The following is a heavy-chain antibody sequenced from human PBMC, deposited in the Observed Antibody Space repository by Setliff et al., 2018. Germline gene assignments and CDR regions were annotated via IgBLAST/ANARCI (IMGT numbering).Heavy chain of an antibody. V-gene: IGHV3-7*03. Sequence: PGGSLRLSCAASGFRFSTSDMHWVRQAPGKGLEWVANINQDGSGKYYVDSVKGRFTISRDNAKNTLYLQISRLGVEDTAVYYCARDKDKDFDFWGQGTLVTVSS. CDR3: ARDKDKDFDF. CDR2: INQDGSGK. J-gene: IGHJ4*02. CDR1: GFRFSTSD.